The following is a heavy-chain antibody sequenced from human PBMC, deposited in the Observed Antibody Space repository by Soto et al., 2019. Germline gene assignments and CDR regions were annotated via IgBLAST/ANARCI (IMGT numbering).Heavy chain of an antibody. V-gene: IGHV4-34*01. D-gene: IGHD3-10*01. Sequence: SETLSLTCAVYGGSFSGYYWSWIRQPPGKGLEWIGEINHSGSTNYNPSLKSRVTISVDTSKNQFSLKLSSVTAADTAVYYCARGQGRRSGSNWFDPWGQGTLVTVSS. CDR2: INHSGST. CDR3: ARGQGRRSGSNWFDP. CDR1: GGSFSGYY. J-gene: IGHJ5*02.